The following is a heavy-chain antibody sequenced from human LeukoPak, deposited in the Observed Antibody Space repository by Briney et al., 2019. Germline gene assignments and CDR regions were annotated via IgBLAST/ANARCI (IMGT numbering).Heavy chain of an antibody. CDR3: ATLGAYYDHSGLRVFDI. CDR1: GYTFTSYD. D-gene: IGHD3-22*01. V-gene: IGHV1-8*01. Sequence: GASVKVSCKASGYTFTSYDINWVRQATGQGLEWMGWMNPNSGNTGYAQKFQGRVTMTRNTSISTAYMELSSLRSEDTAVYYCATLGAYYDHSGLRVFDIWGQGTLVIVSS. J-gene: IGHJ3*02. CDR2: MNPNSGNT.